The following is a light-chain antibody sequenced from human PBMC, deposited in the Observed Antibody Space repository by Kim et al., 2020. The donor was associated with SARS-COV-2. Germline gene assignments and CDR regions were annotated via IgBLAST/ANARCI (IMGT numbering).Light chain of an antibody. CDR3: QQSYSTPIT. J-gene: IGKJ5*01. CDR1: QSISSY. Sequence: ASGGDRVTITCRASQSISSYLNWYQQKPGKAPKLLIYAASSLQSGVPSRFSGSGSGTDFTLTISSLQPEDFATYYCQQSYSTPITFGQGTLLEIK. V-gene: IGKV1-39*01. CDR2: AAS.